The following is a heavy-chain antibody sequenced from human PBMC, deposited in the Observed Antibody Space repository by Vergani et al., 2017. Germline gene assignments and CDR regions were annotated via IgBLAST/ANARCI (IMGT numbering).Heavy chain of an antibody. CDR3: AREWIQAAAGTPGIWFDP. CDR2: ISSSGSTI. V-gene: IGHV3-48*04. D-gene: IGHD6-13*01. Sequence: EVQLLESGGGLVQPGGSLRLSCAASGFTFSSYAMNWVRQAPGKGLEWVSYISSSGSTIYYADSVKGRFTISRDNAKNSLYLQMNSLRAEDTAVYYCAREWIQAAAGTPGIWFDPWGQGTLVTVSS. J-gene: IGHJ5*02. CDR1: GFTFSSYA.